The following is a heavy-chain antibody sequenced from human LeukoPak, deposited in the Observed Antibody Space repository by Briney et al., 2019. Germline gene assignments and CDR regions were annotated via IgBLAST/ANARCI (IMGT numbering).Heavy chain of an antibody. CDR3: ARGPGIRAFDI. V-gene: IGHV1-2*02. J-gene: IGHJ3*02. CDR2: INPKNGRT. CDR1: GYTFTDYY. D-gene: IGHD1-14*01. Sequence: GASVKVPCEASGYTFTDYYIHWVRQAPRQGFEWMGLINPKNGRTSYARTFQGRVTMTRDASISTASLELSSLTSDDTAVYYCARGPGIRAFDIWGQGTVVTVSS.